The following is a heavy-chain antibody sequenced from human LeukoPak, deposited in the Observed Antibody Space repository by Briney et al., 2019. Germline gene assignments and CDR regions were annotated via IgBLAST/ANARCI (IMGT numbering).Heavy chain of an antibody. D-gene: IGHD5-24*01. CDR3: ARVSRWLQFNGDY. CDR1: GFTFSTYA. V-gene: IGHV3-30-3*01. Sequence: PGGSLRLSCAASGFTFSTYAMHWVRQAPGKGLEGVAVISYDGSNKYYADSVKGRFTISRDNSKNTLYLQMNSLRAEDTAVYYCARVSRWLQFNGDYWGQGTLVTVSS. CDR2: ISYDGSNK. J-gene: IGHJ4*02.